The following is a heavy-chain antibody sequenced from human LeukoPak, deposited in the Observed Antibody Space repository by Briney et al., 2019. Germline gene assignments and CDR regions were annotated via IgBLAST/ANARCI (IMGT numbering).Heavy chain of an antibody. CDR3: ARGATYFDY. V-gene: IGHV4-59*01. J-gene: IGHJ4*02. Sequence: SETLSLTCSVFAGSINSYYWTWIRQPPGKGLEWIGYIYYTGSTNYNPSLKSRVTISVDTSKNQFSLKLSSVTAADTAMYYCARGATYFDYWGQGTLVTVSS. D-gene: IGHD4/OR15-4a*01. CDR1: AGSINSYY. CDR2: IYYTGST.